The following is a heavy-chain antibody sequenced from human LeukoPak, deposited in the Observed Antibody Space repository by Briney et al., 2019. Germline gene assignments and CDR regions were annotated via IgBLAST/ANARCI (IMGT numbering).Heavy chain of an antibody. J-gene: IGHJ6*03. V-gene: IGHV3-33*06. D-gene: IGHD3-10*02. CDR1: GFSLSSHG. Sequence: RRSRRLASAASGFSLSSHGMHWVRQAPGKVLEWEAVIWYDGSNKYYADSVKGRFTISRDNSENTLYLQMNSLRAEDTAVYYCAKPPRVRGVGYMDVWGKGTTVTVSS. CDR2: IWYDGSNK. CDR3: AKPPRVRGVGYMDV.